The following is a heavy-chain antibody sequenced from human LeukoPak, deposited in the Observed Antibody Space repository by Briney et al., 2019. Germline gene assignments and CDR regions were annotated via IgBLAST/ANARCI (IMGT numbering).Heavy chain of an antibody. V-gene: IGHV4-4*07. D-gene: IGHD6-13*01. J-gene: IGHJ5*02. CDR1: GGSISSYY. CDR3: ARELIQYSSRGWFDP. CDR2: IYTSGST. Sequence: SETLSLTCTVSGGSISSYYWSWIRQPAGKGLEWIGRIYTSGSTNYNPSLKCRVTMSVDTSKNQFSLKLSSVTAADTAVYYCARELIQYSSRGWFDPWGQGTLVTVSS.